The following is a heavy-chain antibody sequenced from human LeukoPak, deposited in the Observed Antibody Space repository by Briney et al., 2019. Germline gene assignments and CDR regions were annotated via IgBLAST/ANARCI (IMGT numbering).Heavy chain of an antibody. CDR2: IYSGGST. V-gene: IGHV3-53*01. D-gene: IGHD3-10*01. J-gene: IGHJ6*02. CDR3: ARYRITMVRGVTGLYYGMDV. Sequence: GGSLRLSCAASGFTVSSNYMSWVRQAPGKGLEWVSVIYSGGSTYYADSVKGRFTISRDNSKNTLYLQMNSLRAEDTAVYYCARYRITMVRGVTGLYYGMDVWGQGTTVTVSS. CDR1: GFTVSSNY.